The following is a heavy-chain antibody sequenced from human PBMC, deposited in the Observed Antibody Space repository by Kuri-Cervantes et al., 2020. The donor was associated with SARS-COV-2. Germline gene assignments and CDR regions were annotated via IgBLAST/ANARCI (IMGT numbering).Heavy chain of an antibody. D-gene: IGHD2-21*01. CDR2: INPNSGGT. Sequence: ASVKVSCKASAYTFTGYYMHWVRQAPGQGLEWMGWINPNSGGTNYAQKFQGRVTMTRDTSTSTVYMELSSLTSEDTAIYYCYCAPKEGFDSWGQGTLVTVSS. CDR1: AYTFTGYY. CDR3: YCAPKEGFDS. J-gene: IGHJ4*02. V-gene: IGHV1-2*02.